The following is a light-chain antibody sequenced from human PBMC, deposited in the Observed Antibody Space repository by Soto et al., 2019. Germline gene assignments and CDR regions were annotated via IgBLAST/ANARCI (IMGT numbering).Light chain of an antibody. CDR1: QSVSSNF. CDR2: GAS. Sequence: TLSCRASQSVSSNFLAWYQQKPGQAPRLLIYGASIRATGIPDRFSGSGSGTDFTLTIRRLEPEDFAMYFCHQYGSSPRTFGQGTKVEIK. J-gene: IGKJ1*01. V-gene: IGKV3-20*01. CDR3: HQYGSSPRT.